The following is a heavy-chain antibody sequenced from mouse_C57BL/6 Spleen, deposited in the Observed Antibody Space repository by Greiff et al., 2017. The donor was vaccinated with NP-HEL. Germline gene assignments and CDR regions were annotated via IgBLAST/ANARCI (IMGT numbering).Heavy chain of an antibody. CDR1: GYTFTSYW. Sequence: QVQLKQPGAELVMPGASVKLSCKASGYTFTSYWMHWVKQRPGQGLEWIGEIDPSDSYTNYNQKFKGKSTLTVDKSSSTAYMQLSSLTSEDSAVYYCARTRDSSGYGYWGQGTTLTVSS. CDR3: ARTRDSSGYGY. CDR2: IDPSDSYT. J-gene: IGHJ2*01. V-gene: IGHV1-69*01. D-gene: IGHD3-2*02.